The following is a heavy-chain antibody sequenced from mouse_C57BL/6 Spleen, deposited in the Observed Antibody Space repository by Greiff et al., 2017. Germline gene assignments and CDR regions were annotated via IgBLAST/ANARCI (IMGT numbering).Heavy chain of an antibody. Sequence: VQLKESGAELARPGASVKLSCKASGYTFTSYTMHWVKQRPGQGLEWIGNINPSSGYTKYNQKFKDKATLTEDKSSSTAYMQLSSLTSEDSAVYCCAREGELDGYWLAYWGQGTLVTVSA. D-gene: IGHD2-3*01. CDR3: AREGELDGYWLAY. V-gene: IGHV1-4*01. CDR1: GYTFTSYT. J-gene: IGHJ3*01. CDR2: INPSSGYT.